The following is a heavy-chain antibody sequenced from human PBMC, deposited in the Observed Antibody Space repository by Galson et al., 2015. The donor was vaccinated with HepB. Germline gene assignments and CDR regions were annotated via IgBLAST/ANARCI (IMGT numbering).Heavy chain of an antibody. J-gene: IGHJ1*01. CDR3: VKGRSIPEGYFQH. CDR2: ISSNGGST. V-gene: IGHV3-64D*06. Sequence: SLRLSCAASGFTFSSYAMHWVRQAPGKGLEYVSAISSNGGSTYYADSVKGRFTISRDNSKNTLYLQMSSLRAEDTAVYYCVKGRSIPEGYFQHWGQGTLVTVSS. D-gene: IGHD2-21*01. CDR1: GFTFSSYA.